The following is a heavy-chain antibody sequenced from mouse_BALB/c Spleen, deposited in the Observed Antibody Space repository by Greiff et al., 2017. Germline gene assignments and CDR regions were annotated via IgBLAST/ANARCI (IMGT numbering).Heavy chain of an antibody. CDR2: ISYSGST. Sequence: VQLKESGPSLVKPSQTLSLTCSVTGHSIPPGYRYWVRKFPGNKLEYIGYISYSGSTYYKPSLKSRISITRDTSKNQYYLQLNSVTTEDTATYYCASFYDGFSWFAYWGQGTLVTVSA. CDR1: GHSIPPGY. D-gene: IGHD2-3*01. J-gene: IGHJ3*01. CDR3: ASFYDGFSWFAY. V-gene: IGHV3-8*02.